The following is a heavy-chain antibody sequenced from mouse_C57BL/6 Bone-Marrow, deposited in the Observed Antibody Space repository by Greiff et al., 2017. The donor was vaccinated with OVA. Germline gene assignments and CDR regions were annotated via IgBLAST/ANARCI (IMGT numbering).Heavy chain of an antibody. Sequence: QVTLKESGPGILQPSQTLSLTCAFSGFSLSTSGMGVGRIRQPSGMGLVWLARSWWDDDKYYNPALKRRLIISKDTSKNQTLIQLANVDTADTATYYCARIGLRWEVDYWGQGTTLTVSS. V-gene: IGHV8-8*01. J-gene: IGHJ2*01. D-gene: IGHD1-1*01. CDR1: GFSLSTSGMG. CDR2: SWWDDDK. CDR3: ARIGLRWEVDY.